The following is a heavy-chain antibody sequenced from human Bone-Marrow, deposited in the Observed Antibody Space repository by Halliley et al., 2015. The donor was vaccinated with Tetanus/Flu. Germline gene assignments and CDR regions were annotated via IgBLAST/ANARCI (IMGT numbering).Heavy chain of an antibody. V-gene: IGHV3-21*01. CDR2: MSNSGSYI. CDR1: GFTFSSFS. CDR3: ARDRGGRYSDSSGVFDI. Sequence: VQLVQSGGGLVKPGGSLRLSCAASGFTFSSFSMNWVRQAPGKGLEWVSSMSNSGSYIFYADSVKGRFTISRDNAKNSLYLQMNSLRVEDTAVYFCARDRGGRYSDSSGVFDIWGQGTMVTVSS. D-gene: IGHD3-22*01. J-gene: IGHJ3*02.